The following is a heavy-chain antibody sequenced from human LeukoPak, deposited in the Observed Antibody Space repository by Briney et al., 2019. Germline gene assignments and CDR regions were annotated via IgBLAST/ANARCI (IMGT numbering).Heavy chain of an antibody. D-gene: IGHD3-3*01. V-gene: IGHV4-39*01. Sequence: ASETLSLTCTVSGGSISSSSYYWGWIRQPPGKGLEWFGSIYYSGSTYYNPSLKSRVTISVDTSKNQSSLKLSSVTAADTAVYYCARHITIFGVVTLDYWGQGTLVTVSS. CDR1: GGSISSSSYY. CDR2: IYYSGST. J-gene: IGHJ4*02. CDR3: ARHITIFGVVTLDY.